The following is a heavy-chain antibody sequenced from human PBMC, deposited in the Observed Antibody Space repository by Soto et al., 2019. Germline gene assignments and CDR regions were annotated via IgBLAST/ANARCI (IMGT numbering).Heavy chain of an antibody. CDR1: GFTLSDYH. CDR2: SRDKAHGSTT. D-gene: IGHD1-20*01. Sequence: PGGSLRLSCAASGFTLSDYHMEWVRQAPGKGLEWVGRSRDKAHGSTTEYAASVKGRFTISRDDSRNTLYLQMDSLKTEDTAVYYCARTLIGTPDYSFDSWGQGTLVTVSS. V-gene: IGHV3-72*01. CDR3: ARTLIGTPDYSFDS. J-gene: IGHJ4*02.